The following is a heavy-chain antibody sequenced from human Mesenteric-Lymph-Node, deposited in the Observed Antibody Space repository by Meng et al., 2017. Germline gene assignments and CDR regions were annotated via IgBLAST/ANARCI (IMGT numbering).Heavy chain of an antibody. CDR2: INNSGRT. Sequence: QCGVGLLKLSEHLSITCAVCCGYFSGYDWRWTRQPPGKGLEWIGEINNSGRTNYNLSLKSRDTISVDTSKNQFSLNLSSVTAADTAVYYCGRERVVPAAWRGRFDTWGQGTLVTVSS. J-gene: IGHJ5*02. D-gene: IGHD2-2*01. V-gene: IGHV4-34*02. CDR3: GRERVVPAAWRGRFDT. CDR1: CGYFSGYD.